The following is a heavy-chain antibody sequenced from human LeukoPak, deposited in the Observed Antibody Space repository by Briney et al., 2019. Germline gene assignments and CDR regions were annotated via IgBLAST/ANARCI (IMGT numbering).Heavy chain of an antibody. CDR3: AKTNLYYDSSGYYSDYFDY. D-gene: IGHD3-22*01. CDR2: IIGSGGRT. CDR1: GFTFSSYA. Sequence: GGSLRLSCAASGFTFSSYAMSWARQPPGKGLEWVSTIIGSGGRTYYADFVKGRFTISRDNSKNTLYLQMNSLRAEDTAVYYCAKTNLYYDSSGYYSDYFDYWGQGTLVTVSS. V-gene: IGHV3-23*01. J-gene: IGHJ4*02.